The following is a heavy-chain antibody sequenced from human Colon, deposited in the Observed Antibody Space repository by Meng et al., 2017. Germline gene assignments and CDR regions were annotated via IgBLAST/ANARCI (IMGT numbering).Heavy chain of an antibody. Sequence: ASAKVSCKASGYNFIGYYIPWGRQAPGQGLEWMGWIVPNSGDTISAQKFQGRVTMTRDTSVSSAYMELSRLTSDDTAVYYCARSEPSLAYWGQGTLVTVSS. V-gene: IGHV1-2*02. CDR1: GYNFIGYY. CDR3: ARSEPSLAY. D-gene: IGHD1-14*01. CDR2: IVPNSGDT. J-gene: IGHJ4*02.